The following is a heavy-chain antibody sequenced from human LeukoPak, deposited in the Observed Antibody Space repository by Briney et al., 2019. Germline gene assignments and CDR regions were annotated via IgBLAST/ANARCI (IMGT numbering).Heavy chain of an antibody. Sequence: PGGSLRLSCAASGFTFSSYAMSWVRQAPGKGLEWVSAINGSGGSTYYADSVKGRFTISRDNSKNTLYLQMNSLRAEDTAVYYCAKRLGIVDWHYYLDYWGQGALVTVSS. CDR3: AKRLGIVDWHYYLDY. D-gene: IGHD3/OR15-3a*01. J-gene: IGHJ4*02. CDR2: INGSGGST. CDR1: GFTFSSYA. V-gene: IGHV3-23*01.